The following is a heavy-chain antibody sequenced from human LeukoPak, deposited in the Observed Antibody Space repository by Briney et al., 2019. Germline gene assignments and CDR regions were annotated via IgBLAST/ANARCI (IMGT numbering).Heavy chain of an antibody. J-gene: IGHJ5*01. D-gene: IGHD6-6*01. CDR2: INHSGST. Sequence: PSETLSLTCAVYGGSFSGYYWSWIRQPPGKGLEWIGEINHSGSTNYNPSLKSRVTISVDTSKYQFSLKLSSVTAADTAVYYCARGVGSSSGGWFDPWGQGTLVTVSS. CDR3: ARGVGSSSGGWFDP. V-gene: IGHV4-34*01. CDR1: GGSFSGYY.